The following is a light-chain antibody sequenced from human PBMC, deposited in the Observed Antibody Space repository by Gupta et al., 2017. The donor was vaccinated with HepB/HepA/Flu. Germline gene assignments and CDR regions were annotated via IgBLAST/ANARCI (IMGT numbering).Light chain of an antibody. V-gene: IGLV2-14*03. CDR1: SSDVGTYNS. CDR3: SSFTGTNTLVI. J-gene: IGLJ2*01. CDR2: DDS. Sequence: QSALTQPAPVSGSPGQSITISCTGTSSDVGTYNSVSWYQQYPGKAPKLLIYDDSNRPSGLSNRFSGSKSGNTASLTISGLQAEDEAEYYCSSFTGTNTLVIFGGGTKLTVL.